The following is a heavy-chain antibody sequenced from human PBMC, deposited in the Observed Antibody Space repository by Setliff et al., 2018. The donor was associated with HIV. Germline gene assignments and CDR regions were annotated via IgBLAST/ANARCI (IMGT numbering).Heavy chain of an antibody. CDR1: GFTFSNYR. CDR3: ARDGLEGDMAGRQRTYAFGY. CDR2: ISSSGTTI. V-gene: IGHV3-48*01. J-gene: IGHJ4*02. Sequence: QPGGSLRLSCAASGFTFSNYRMNWVRQAPGKGLEWLSYISSSGTTIRYADSVKGRFTISRDNAQKSLYLQMNSLRAEDTAVYYCARDGLEGDMAGRQRTYAFGYWGQGTLVTVSS. D-gene: IGHD6-19*01.